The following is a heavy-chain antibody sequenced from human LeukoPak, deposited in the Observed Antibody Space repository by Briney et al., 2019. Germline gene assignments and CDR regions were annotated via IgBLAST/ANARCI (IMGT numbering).Heavy chain of an antibody. CDR1: GFTFSSYA. D-gene: IGHD5-24*01. Sequence: QPGGSLRLSCAASGFTFSSYAMHWVRQAPGKGLEWVAVISYDGSNKYYADSVKGRFTISRDNSKNTLYLQMNSLRAEDTAVYYCAREATTGDFGYGMDVWGQGTTVTVSS. CDR3: AREATTGDFGYGMDV. V-gene: IGHV3-30*04. J-gene: IGHJ6*02. CDR2: ISYDGSNK.